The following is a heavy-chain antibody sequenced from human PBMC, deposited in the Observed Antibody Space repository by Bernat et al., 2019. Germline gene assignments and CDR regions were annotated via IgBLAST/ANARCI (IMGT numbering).Heavy chain of an antibody. CDR1: GFTFSSYD. J-gene: IGHJ2*01. V-gene: IGHV3-13*05. CDR3: ARDLGGYSSGWREWFFDL. D-gene: IGHD6-19*01. CDR2: IGTAGDP. Sequence: EVQLVESGGGLVQPGGSLRLSCAASGFTFSSYDMHWVRQATGKGLEWVSAIGTAGDPYYPGSVKGRFTISREKAKNSLYLQMNSLRAGDTAVYYCARDLGGYSSGWREWFFDLWGRGTLVTVSS.